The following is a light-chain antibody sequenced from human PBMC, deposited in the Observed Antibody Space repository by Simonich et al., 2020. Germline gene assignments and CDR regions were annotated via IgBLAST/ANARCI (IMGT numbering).Light chain of an antibody. CDR3: QSYDSSNHRGV. CDR1: SGSIASNY. J-gene: IGLJ2*01. Sequence: NFMLTQPHSVSESPGKTVTISCTRSSGSIASNYVQWYQQRPGSAPTTVIYEDNQRPSGFPDRFSGSIDSSSNSASLTISGLKTEDEADYYCQSYDSSNHRGVFGGGTKLTVL. V-gene: IGLV6-57*03. CDR2: EDN.